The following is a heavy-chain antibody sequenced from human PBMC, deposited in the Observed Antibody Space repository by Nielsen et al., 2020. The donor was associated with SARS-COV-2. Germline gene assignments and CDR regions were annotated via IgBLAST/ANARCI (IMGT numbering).Heavy chain of an antibody. D-gene: IGHD6-19*01. CDR1: GFIFNNFG. J-gene: IGHJ4*02. CDR2: IWYDGSNK. Sequence: GGSLRLSCAASGFIFNNFGMHWVRQAPGKGLEWVAVIWYDGSNKYYADSVKGRFTVSRDNSKNTLYLDLNSLRPEDTAVYYCTNSRGGDTSGWYEFDYWGQGTLVTVSS. V-gene: IGHV3-33*03. CDR3: TNSRGGDTSGWYEFDY.